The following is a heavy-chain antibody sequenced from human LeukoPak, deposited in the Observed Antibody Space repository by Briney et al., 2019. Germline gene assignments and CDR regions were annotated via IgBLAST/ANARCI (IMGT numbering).Heavy chain of an antibody. CDR2: INPSGGST. J-gene: IGHJ5*02. CDR1: GYTFTSYY. Sequence: ASVKVSCKASGYTFTSYYMHWVRQAPGQGLEWMGIINPSGGSTSYAQKFQGRVTMTRDTSTGTVYMELSSLRSEDTAVYYCARDVIGYNWFDPWGQGTLVTVSS. D-gene: IGHD3-10*01. V-gene: IGHV1-46*01. CDR3: ARDVIGYNWFDP.